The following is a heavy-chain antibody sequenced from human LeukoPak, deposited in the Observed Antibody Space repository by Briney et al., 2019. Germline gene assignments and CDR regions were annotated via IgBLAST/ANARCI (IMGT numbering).Heavy chain of an antibody. J-gene: IGHJ6*03. CDR2: IRYDGSNK. CDR1: GFTFSSYG. CDR3: AKGWDIVLMVYAIQDYYYCMDV. Sequence: GGSLRPSCAASGFTFSSYGMHWVRQAPGKGLEWVAFIRYDGSNKYYADSVKGRFTISRDNSKNTLYLQMNSLRAEDTAVYYCAKGWDIVLMVYAIQDYYYCMDVWGKGTTVTVSS. D-gene: IGHD2-8*01. V-gene: IGHV3-30*02.